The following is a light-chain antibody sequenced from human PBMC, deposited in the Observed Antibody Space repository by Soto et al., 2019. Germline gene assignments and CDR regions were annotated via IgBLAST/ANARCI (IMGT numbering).Light chain of an antibody. CDR2: LAS. CDR1: QGISNS. CDR3: QQTYAPPYT. J-gene: IGKJ2*01. V-gene: IGKV1-13*02. Sequence: AIQLTQSPSSLSASVGDRVTITCRASQGISNSLAWYQQKPGKAPKLLMYLASTLQSRVPPRFSGTGSGTNFTLTISSLQPEDFGSYYCQQTYAPPYTFGQGSKVDIK.